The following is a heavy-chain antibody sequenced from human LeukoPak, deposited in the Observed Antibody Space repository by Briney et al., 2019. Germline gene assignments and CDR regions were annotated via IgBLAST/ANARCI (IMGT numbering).Heavy chain of an antibody. CDR1: GYTFTSYG. CDR2: ISAYNGNT. Sequence: ASVTVSFTASGYTFTSYGISWVRQAPGQGIEWMGWISAYNGNTNYAQKLQGRVTMTTDTSTSTAYMELRSLRSDDTAVYYCAREGGYYYDSSGYSLFDYWGQGTLVTVSS. D-gene: IGHD3-22*01. J-gene: IGHJ4*02. V-gene: IGHV1-18*01. CDR3: AREGGYYYDSSGYSLFDY.